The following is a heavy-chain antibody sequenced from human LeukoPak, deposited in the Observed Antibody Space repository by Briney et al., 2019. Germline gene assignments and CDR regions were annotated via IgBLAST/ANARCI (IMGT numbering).Heavy chain of an antibody. CDR2: IHHSGST. V-gene: IGHV4-4*02. J-gene: IGHJ4*02. D-gene: IGHD5-12*01. Sequence: SETLSLTCAVSGVSISSSNWWSWVRQPPGKGLEWIGEIHHSGSTNYNPSLKSRVTISVDTSKNQFSLKLSSVTAADTAVYYCARLLVDSGYDYVGYFDYWGQGTLATVSS. CDR3: ARLLVDSGYDYVGYFDY. CDR1: GVSISSSNW.